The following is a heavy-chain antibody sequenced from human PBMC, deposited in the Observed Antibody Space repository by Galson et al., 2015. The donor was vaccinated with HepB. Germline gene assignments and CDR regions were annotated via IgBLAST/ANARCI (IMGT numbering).Heavy chain of an antibody. Sequence: SLRLSCAASEFTFSSYWMSWVCQAPGKGLEWAANIRQDGSEKYYVDSVKGRFTISRDNARNSVYLQMNGLRAEDTAVYFCAREGSWSDSWYFDLWGRGTLVTVSS. CDR1: EFTFSSYW. J-gene: IGHJ2*01. V-gene: IGHV3-7*05. CDR2: IRQDGSEK. D-gene: IGHD3-10*01. CDR3: AREGSWSDSWYFDL.